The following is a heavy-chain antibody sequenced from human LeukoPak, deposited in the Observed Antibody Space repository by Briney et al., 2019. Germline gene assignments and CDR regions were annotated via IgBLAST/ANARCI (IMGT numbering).Heavy chain of an antibody. J-gene: IGHJ6*03. CDR2: INPNSGGT. V-gene: IGHV1-2*02. CDR3: ARDMRAAAGTGYYYYMDV. D-gene: IGHD6-13*01. CDR1: GYTFTGYY. Sequence: ASVKVSCKASGYTFTGYYMHWVRQAPGQGLEWMGWINPNSGGTNYAQKFQGRVTMTRDTSISTAYMELSRLRSDDTAVYYCARDMRAAAGTGYYYYMDVWGKGTTVTVSS.